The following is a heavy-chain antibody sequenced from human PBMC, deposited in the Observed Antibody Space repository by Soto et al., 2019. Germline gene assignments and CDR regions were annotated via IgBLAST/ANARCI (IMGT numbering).Heavy chain of an antibody. V-gene: IGHV4-4*07. CDR1: GASISGFY. D-gene: IGHD1-1*01. J-gene: IGHJ5*02. Sequence: PSETLSLTCTVSGASISGFYWSWIRKSAGKGLEWIGRIYAPGTTDFNTSLQSRVMMSLDTSKKQFSLKLRSVTGADTAVYYCESDGTKRLRHWFDXWGQGNSVTVSX. CDR2: IYAPGTT. CDR3: ESDGTKRLRHWFDX.